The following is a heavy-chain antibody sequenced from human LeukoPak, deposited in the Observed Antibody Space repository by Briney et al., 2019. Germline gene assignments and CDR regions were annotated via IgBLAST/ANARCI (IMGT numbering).Heavy chain of an antibody. Sequence: PSETLSLTCTVSGGTISSSSYYWGWIRQPPGKGLEWIGYIYYSGSTNYNPSLKSRVTISVDTSKSQFSLKLSSVTAADTAVYYCARSGIAAAGPPEYYFDYWGQGTLVTVSS. CDR1: GGTISSSSYY. CDR2: IYYSGST. J-gene: IGHJ4*02. D-gene: IGHD6-13*01. V-gene: IGHV4-61*05. CDR3: ARSGIAAAGPPEYYFDY.